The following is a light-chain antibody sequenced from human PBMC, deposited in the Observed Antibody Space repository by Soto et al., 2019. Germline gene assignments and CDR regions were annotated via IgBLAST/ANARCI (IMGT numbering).Light chain of an antibody. CDR3: CSYAGRYTWV. Sequence: QSALTQPRSVSGSPGQPVTISCTGTSSDVGGYDYVSWYQQHPGKAPKFMIFDVSKRPSGVPDRFSGTKSGNTASLTISGLQADDEADYYCCSYAGRYTWVFGTGTKLTVL. J-gene: IGLJ1*01. CDR2: DVS. V-gene: IGLV2-11*01. CDR1: SSDVGGYDY.